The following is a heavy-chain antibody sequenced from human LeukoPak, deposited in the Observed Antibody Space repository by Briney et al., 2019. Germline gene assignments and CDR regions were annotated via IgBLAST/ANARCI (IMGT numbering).Heavy chain of an antibody. CDR3: ARDFRGGTTGILYYYYYMDV. Sequence: GASVKVSCTASGYTFTSYDINWVRQATGQGLEWMGWMNPNSGNTGYAQKFQGRVTMTRNTSISTAYMELSRLRSDDTAVYYCARDFRGGTTGILYYYYYMDVWGKGTTVTVSS. V-gene: IGHV1-8*01. CDR1: GYTFTSYD. J-gene: IGHJ6*03. D-gene: IGHD1-1*01. CDR2: MNPNSGNT.